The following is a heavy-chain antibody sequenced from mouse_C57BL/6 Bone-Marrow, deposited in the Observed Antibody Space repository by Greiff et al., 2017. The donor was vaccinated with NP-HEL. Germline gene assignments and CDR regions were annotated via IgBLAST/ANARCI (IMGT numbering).Heavy chain of an antibody. CDR3: ARWTAQATASMDY. V-gene: IGHV1-55*01. CDR1: GYTFTSYW. D-gene: IGHD3-2*02. CDR2: IYPGSGST. J-gene: IGHJ4*01. Sequence: VQLQQPGAELVKPGASVKMSCKASGYTFTSYWITWVKQRPGQGLEWIGDIYPGSGSTNYNEKFKSKATLTVDTSSSTAYMQLSSLTSEDSAVYYCARWTAQATASMDYWGQGTSVTVSS.